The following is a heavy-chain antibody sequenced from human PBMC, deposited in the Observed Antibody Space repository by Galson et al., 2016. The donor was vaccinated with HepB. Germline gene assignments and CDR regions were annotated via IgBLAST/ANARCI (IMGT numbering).Heavy chain of an antibody. D-gene: IGHD3-10*01. CDR2: ISSASSIK. V-gene: IGHV3-48*04. CDR1: GFIFSNHA. Sequence: SLRLSCAASGFIFSNHAMMWVRQAPGKGLEWVSYISSASSIKYYADSVKGRFAISRDNARHSLYLETNSLRGEDTAMYYCARDYVPGAWGQGVLVTVSS. CDR3: ARDYVPGA. J-gene: IGHJ5*02.